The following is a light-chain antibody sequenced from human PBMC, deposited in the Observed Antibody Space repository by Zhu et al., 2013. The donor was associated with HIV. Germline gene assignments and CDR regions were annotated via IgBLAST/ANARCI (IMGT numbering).Light chain of an antibody. Sequence: EIVLTQSPATLSLAPGERATLSCRASQSLGSYLSWSQQRPGQAPRLLIYDATIRATDIPPRFSGSGSGTDFTLTVTSLEPEDFAVYYCQQYNDWPRTFGQGTKVEIK. CDR2: DAT. V-gene: IGKV3-11*01. CDR1: QSLGSY. J-gene: IGKJ1*01. CDR3: QQYNDWPRT.